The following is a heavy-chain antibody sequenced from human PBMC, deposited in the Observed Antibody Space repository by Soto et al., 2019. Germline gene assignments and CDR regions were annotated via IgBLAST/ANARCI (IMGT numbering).Heavy chain of an antibody. Sequence: PSETLSLTCTVSGGSISSSSYYWGWIRQPPGKGLEWIGSIYYSGSTYYNPSLKSRVTISVDTSKNQFSLKLSSVTAADTAVYYCAGGREYSSSDWFDPWGQGTLVTVS. CDR1: GGSISSSSYY. V-gene: IGHV4-39*01. CDR3: AGGREYSSSDWFDP. J-gene: IGHJ5*02. CDR2: IYYSGST. D-gene: IGHD6-6*01.